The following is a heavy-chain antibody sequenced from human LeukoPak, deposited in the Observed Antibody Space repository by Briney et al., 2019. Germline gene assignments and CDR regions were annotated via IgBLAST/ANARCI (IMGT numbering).Heavy chain of an antibody. D-gene: IGHD3-3*01. CDR3: ARDGDFWSGYSHAFDI. V-gene: IGHV4-59*01. CDR2: IYYSGST. CDR1: GGSISSYY. Sequence: PSETLSLTCTVSGGSISSYYWSWIRQPPGKGLEWIGYIYYSGSTNYNPSLKSRVTISVDTSKNQFSLKLSSVTAADTAVYYCARDGDFWSGYSHAFDIWGQGTMVTVSS. J-gene: IGHJ3*02.